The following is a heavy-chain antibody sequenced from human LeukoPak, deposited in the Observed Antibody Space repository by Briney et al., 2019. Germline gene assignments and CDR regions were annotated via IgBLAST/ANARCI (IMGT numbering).Heavy chain of an antibody. CDR1: GHTFTGYY. V-gene: IGHV1-46*01. D-gene: IGHD2-21*02. CDR3: ARDRSVVTKRWADAFDI. J-gene: IGHJ3*02. CDR2: INPTDGST. Sequence: GASVKVSCKASGHTFTGYYIHWVRQGPGQGPEWMGIINPTDGSTAYAQKFQGRVTMTRDTSTSTVYMELRSLRSEDTAVYYCARDRSVVTKRWADAFDIWGQGTMVTVSS.